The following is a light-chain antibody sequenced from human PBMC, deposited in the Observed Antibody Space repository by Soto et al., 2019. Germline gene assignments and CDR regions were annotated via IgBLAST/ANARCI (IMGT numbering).Light chain of an antibody. Sequence: EIVMTQSPATLSVSPGERATLSCRASQSVSSNLAWYQQKPGQAPRLLIYGASTRATGIPARFSGSGSRTEFTLTISSLQAEDFAVYYCQQYNSWPPLTFGGGTKVEIK. CDR2: GAS. V-gene: IGKV3-15*01. J-gene: IGKJ4*01. CDR3: QQYNSWPPLT. CDR1: QSVSSN.